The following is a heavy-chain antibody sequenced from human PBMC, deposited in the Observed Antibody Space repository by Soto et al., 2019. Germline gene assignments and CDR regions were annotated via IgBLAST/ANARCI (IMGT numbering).Heavy chain of an antibody. V-gene: IGHV4-31*03. J-gene: IGHJ4*02. CDR3: ASSIMITFGGVIVIPRNFDS. CDR2: ISYSGST. CDR1: GGSISSRTYF. Sequence: QVQLQESGPGLVQPSQSLSLTCTVSGGSISSRTYFWSWIRQHPGKGLEWIGYISYSGSTYYNPCLKSRGTISADTSKNQFSLRLSSVTAADSAVYYCASSIMITFGGVIVIPRNFDSWGQGTLVTVSS. D-gene: IGHD3-16*02.